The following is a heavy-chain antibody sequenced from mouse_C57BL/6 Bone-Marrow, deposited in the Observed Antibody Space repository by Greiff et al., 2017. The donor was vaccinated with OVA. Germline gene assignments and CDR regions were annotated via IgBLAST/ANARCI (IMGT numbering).Heavy chain of an antibody. CDR1: GYTFTSYW. V-gene: IGHV1-59*01. Sequence: QVQLQQPGAELVRPGTSVKLSCKASGYTFTSYWMHWVKQRPGQGLEWIGVLDLSDSYTNYNQKFKGKATLTVDTSSSTAYMQLSSLTSEDSAVYYCARSGLGGGFAYWGQGTLVTVSA. D-gene: IGHD4-1*01. J-gene: IGHJ3*01. CDR3: ARSGLGGGFAY. CDR2: LDLSDSYT.